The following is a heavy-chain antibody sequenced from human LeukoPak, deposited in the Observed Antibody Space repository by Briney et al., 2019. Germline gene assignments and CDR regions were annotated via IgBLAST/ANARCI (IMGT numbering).Heavy chain of an antibody. V-gene: IGHV3-23*01. CDR3: ANRGGAQSPPY. J-gene: IGHJ4*02. CDR1: GFTFSSYA. Sequence: GGSLRLSCAASGFTFSSYAMSWVRQAPGKGLEWVSAISGSGGSTYYADSVKGRSTISRDNSKNTLYLQMNSLRAEDTAVYYCANRGGAQSPPYWGQGTLVTVSS. D-gene: IGHD3-16*01. CDR2: ISGSGGST.